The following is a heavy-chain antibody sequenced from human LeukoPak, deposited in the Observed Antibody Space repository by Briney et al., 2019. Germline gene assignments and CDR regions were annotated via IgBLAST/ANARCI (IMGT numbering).Heavy chain of an antibody. CDR2: INPNSGGT. V-gene: IGHV1-2*02. D-gene: IGHD3-3*01. CDR1: GYTFTGYY. Sequence: ASVKVSCKASGYTFTGYYMHWVRQAPGQGLEWMGWINPNSGGTNYAQKFQGRVTITTDESTSTAYMELSSLRSEDTAVYYCARAEVFWSGPFDYWGQGTLVTVSS. J-gene: IGHJ4*02. CDR3: ARAEVFWSGPFDY.